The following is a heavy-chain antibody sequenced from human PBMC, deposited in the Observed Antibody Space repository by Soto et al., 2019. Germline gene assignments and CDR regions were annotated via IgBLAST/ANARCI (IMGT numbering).Heavy chain of an antibody. CDR1: GGSFSGYY. J-gene: IGHJ3*02. CDR2: INHSGST. CDR3: ARGRGTGYPAPWHCFDI. Sequence: SETLSLTCAVYGGSFSGYYWSWIRQPPGKGLEWIGEINHSGSTNYNPSLKSRVTISVDTSKNQFSLKLSSVTAADTAVYYCARGRGTGYPAPWHCFDIWGQGTMVTVSS. V-gene: IGHV4-34*01. D-gene: IGHD3-9*01.